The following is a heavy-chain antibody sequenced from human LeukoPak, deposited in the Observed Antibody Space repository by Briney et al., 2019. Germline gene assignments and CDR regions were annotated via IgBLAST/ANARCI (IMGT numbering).Heavy chain of an antibody. CDR3: ARGAKYYDFWSGYSQDRPRSCYFDY. Sequence: SETLSLTCTVSGGSISSSSYYWGWIRQPPGKGLEWIGSIYYSGSTYYNPSLKSRVTISVDTSKNQFSLKLSSVTAADTAVYYCARGAKYYDFWSGYSQDRPRSCYFDYWGQGTLATVSS. CDR1: GGSISSSSYY. J-gene: IGHJ4*02. V-gene: IGHV4-39*01. CDR2: IYYSGST. D-gene: IGHD3-3*01.